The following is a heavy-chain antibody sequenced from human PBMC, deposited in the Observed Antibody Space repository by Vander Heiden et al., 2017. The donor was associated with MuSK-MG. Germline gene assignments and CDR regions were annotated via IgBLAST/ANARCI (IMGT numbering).Heavy chain of an antibody. V-gene: IGHV4-59*01. CDR1: GGSISSYH. D-gene: IGHD2-2*01. Sequence: QVQLQESGPGLVKPSETLSLTCNVSGGSISSYHWSWIRQPPGKGLEWIGYIYNSGSTNYNPSLKSRVTISVDTSKNQFSLKLSSVTAAETAVYYCARDLGHSTSSTNWFDPWGQGTLVTVSS. CDR3: ARDLGHSTSSTNWFDP. CDR2: IYNSGST. J-gene: IGHJ5*02.